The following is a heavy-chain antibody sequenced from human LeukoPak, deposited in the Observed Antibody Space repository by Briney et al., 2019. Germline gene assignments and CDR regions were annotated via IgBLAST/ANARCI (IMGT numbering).Heavy chain of an antibody. D-gene: IGHD4-17*01. V-gene: IGHV3-23*01. CDR3: AKVRVVGDYNWFFDL. CDR1: GFTFSSYA. J-gene: IGHJ2*01. CDR2: IVGSGAST. Sequence: GGSLRLSCAASGFTFSSYAMSWVRQAPGQGLELVSAIVGSGASTYYADSVKGRFTISRDNSKNTLHLQMNSLRAEDTAIYHCAKVRVVGDYNWFFDLWGRGTLVTVSS.